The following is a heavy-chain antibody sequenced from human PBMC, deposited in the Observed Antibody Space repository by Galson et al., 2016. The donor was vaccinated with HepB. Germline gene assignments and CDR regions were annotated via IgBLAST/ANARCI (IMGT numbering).Heavy chain of an antibody. Sequence: SVKVSCKASGGTISNDAVDWVRQAPGQGLEWMGGIIPIFGTTHYAQKFQGRVTITAAGSTTTAYMELTSLTSDDTAMYYCARAKRGYNGYGPFDYWGQGTLVTVSS. CDR3: ARAKRGYNGYGPFDY. D-gene: IGHD5-12*01. CDR1: GGTISNDA. CDR2: IIPIFGTT. J-gene: IGHJ4*02. V-gene: IGHV1-69*13.